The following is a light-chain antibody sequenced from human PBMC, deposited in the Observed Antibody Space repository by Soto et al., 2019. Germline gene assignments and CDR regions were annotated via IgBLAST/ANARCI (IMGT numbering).Light chain of an antibody. J-gene: IGKJ1*01. CDR3: QQDGSSPRT. V-gene: IGKV3-20*01. Sequence: EIVLTQSPGTLSLSPGEIATLSCRASQSVSSTSLAWYQQKPGQAPRLLIYDASSRATGIPDRFSGSGSGTDFAITISRLEPEDFAVYYCQQDGSSPRTFGQGTKVEI. CDR1: QSVSSTS. CDR2: DAS.